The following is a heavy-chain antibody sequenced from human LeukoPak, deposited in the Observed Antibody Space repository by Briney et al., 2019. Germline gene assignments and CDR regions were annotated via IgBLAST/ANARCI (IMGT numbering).Heavy chain of an antibody. V-gene: IGHV4-4*07. D-gene: IGHD6-6*01. CDR3: ARDRDYSNSLDY. J-gene: IGHJ4*02. Sequence: SETLSLTCTVSGDSISSCYWSWIRQPAEKGLEWIGRICTSGTINYNPSLKNRVTMSVDTSKNQFSLKLTSVTAADTAVYYSARDRDYSNSLDYWGQGTLVTVSS. CDR2: ICTSGTI. CDR1: GDSISSCY.